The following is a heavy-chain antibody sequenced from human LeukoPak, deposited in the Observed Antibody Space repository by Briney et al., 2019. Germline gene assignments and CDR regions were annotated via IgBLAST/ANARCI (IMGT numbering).Heavy chain of an antibody. CDR1: GFTFSSNA. J-gene: IGHJ4*02. Sequence: PGGTLRLSCAGSGFTFSSNALSWVRQAPGKGLEWVSAISTSGGNTYYAESVRGRFTISRDNSKNTLYLQMTTLRAEDTAVYYCATTKQARRYFDYWGQGTLVIVSS. D-gene: IGHD1-1*01. CDR2: ISTSGGNT. CDR3: ATTKQARRYFDY. V-gene: IGHV3-23*01.